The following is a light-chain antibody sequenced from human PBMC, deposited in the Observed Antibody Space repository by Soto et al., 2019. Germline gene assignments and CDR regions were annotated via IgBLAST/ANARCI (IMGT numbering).Light chain of an antibody. J-gene: IGKJ1*01. V-gene: IGKV1-5*03. CDR1: QSISSW. CDR3: QQYNSYPWT. CDR2: KAS. Sequence: DIQMTQSPSTLSASLGDRVTITCRASQSISSWLAWYQQKPGKAPKLLIYKASSLESGVPSRFSGSGSGTEFTLTISSLQPDDIATYYCQQYNSYPWTFGQGTKVEIK.